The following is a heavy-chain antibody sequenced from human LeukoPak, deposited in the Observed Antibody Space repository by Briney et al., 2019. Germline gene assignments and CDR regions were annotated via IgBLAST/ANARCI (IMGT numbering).Heavy chain of an antibody. Sequence: ASVKVSCKASGYTFTSYYMHWVRQAPGQGLEWMGIINPSGGSTSYAQKFQGRVTITADESTSTAYMELSSLRSEDTAVYYCARDREAAFGFYESRWFDPWGQGTLVTVSS. CDR1: GYTFTSYY. CDR2: INPSGGST. CDR3: ARDREAAFGFYESRWFDP. D-gene: IGHD3-16*01. J-gene: IGHJ5*02. V-gene: IGHV1-46*01.